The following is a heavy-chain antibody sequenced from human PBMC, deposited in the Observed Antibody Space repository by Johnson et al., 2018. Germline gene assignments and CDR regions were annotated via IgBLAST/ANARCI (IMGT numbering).Heavy chain of an antibody. CDR3: RRGPVAGTPYNYYGMDV. CDR1: GFTFSSYG. J-gene: IGHJ6*04. Sequence: QVQLVQSGGGVVQPGRSLRLSCLASGFTFSSYGMHWVRQAPGKGLEWVAVIWYDGSNKYYADSVKGRFTISRDNSKNPLYLQMNSLKTEDTAVYNCRRGPVAGTPYNYYGMDVWGEGTTVTVSS. V-gene: IGHV3-33*01. CDR2: IWYDGSNK. D-gene: IGHD6-19*01.